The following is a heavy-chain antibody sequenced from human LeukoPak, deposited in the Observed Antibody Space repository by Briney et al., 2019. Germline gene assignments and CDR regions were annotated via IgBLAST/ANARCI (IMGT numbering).Heavy chain of an antibody. CDR3: ARKSYGSGSYYVGWFDP. Sequence: GGSLRLSCAASGFTFSDYYMSWIRQAPGKGLEWVSSISSSSYIYYADSVKGRFTVSRDNAKNSLYLQMNSLRAEDTAVYYCARKSYGSGSYYVGWFDPWGQGTLVTVSS. D-gene: IGHD3-10*01. V-gene: IGHV3-69-1*01. J-gene: IGHJ5*02. CDR1: GFTFSDYY. CDR2: ISSSSYI.